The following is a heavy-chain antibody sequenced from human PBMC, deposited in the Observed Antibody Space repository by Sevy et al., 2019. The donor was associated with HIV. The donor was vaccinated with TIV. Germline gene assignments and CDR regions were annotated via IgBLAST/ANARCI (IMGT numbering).Heavy chain of an antibody. J-gene: IGHJ4*02. CDR3: AHETIGRFDS. Sequence: GGSLRLSCAASGFTFSVYWMNWVRQAPGKGVEWVANIKGDGSDKHYVDSVEGRFTTSRDNGKNLLYLQMNGLRVEDTAVYYCAHETIGRFDSWGQGTLVTVSS. V-gene: IGHV3-7*01. CDR1: GFTFSVYW. CDR2: IKGDGSDK. D-gene: IGHD3-16*01.